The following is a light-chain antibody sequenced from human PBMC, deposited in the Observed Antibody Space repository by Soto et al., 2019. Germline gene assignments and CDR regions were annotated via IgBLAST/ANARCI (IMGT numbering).Light chain of an antibody. Sequence: EIQMTQSPSSLSAVGGDRVTITWRASRGIGDRLAWFQQKPGKAPQFMIQAASNLQSGVPSRFSGSGSGTECTLTISSLQPEDVATYYCQQLNSYPITLGQGTRLEI. CDR2: AAS. CDR3: QQLNSYPIT. V-gene: IGKV1-17*03. CDR1: RGIGDR. J-gene: IGKJ5*01.